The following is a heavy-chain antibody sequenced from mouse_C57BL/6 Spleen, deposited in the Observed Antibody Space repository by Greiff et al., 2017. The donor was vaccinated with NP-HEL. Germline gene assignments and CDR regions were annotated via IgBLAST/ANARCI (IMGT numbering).Heavy chain of an antibody. Sequence: EVMLVESEGGLVQPGSSMKLSCTASGFTFSDYYMAWVRQVPEKGLEWVANINYDGSSTYYLDSLKSRFIISRDNAKNILYLQMSSLKSEDTATYYCAREGAVRGAMDYWGQGTSVTVSS. CDR3: AREGAVRGAMDY. CDR2: INYDGSST. D-gene: IGHD2-14*01. V-gene: IGHV5-16*01. J-gene: IGHJ4*01. CDR1: GFTFSDYY.